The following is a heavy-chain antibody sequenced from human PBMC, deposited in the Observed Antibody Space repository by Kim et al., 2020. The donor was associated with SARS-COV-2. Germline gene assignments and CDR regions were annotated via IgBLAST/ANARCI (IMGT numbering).Heavy chain of an antibody. D-gene: IGHD3-22*01. CDR2: IGGDAVTT. J-gene: IGHJ6*02. CDR1: GFSFSEYS. V-gene: IGHV3-23*01. Sequence: GGSLRLSCAASGFSFSEYSMTWVRQAPGKGLEWVSVIGGDAVTTYFADSVKGRFTISRDNSKNTVYLEMNSLRVEDTALYYCAKALYSSSYSRGMDVWG. CDR3: AKALYSSSYSRGMDV.